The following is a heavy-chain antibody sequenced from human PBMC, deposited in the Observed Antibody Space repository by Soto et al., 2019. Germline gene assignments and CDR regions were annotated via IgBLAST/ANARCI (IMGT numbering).Heavy chain of an antibody. Sequence: SGPTLVNPTQTLRLACAFSGFSLSASGASVGWIRQPPGKALEWLAHIYWDDDKRYSPSLRSRLTISKDTSKNQVVLTFTNMDPADTGTYYCVHRLDVPGLAFDPWGQGTLVTVSS. V-gene: IGHV2-5*02. CDR2: IYWDDDK. D-gene: IGHD3-10*02. CDR1: GFSLSASGAS. CDR3: VHRLDVPGLAFDP. J-gene: IGHJ5*02.